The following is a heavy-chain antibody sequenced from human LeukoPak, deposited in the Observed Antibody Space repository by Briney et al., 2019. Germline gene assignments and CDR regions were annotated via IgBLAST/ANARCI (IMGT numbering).Heavy chain of an antibody. Sequence: SETLSLTCTVSGGSISSSSYYWGWIRQPPGKRLEWIGSIYYSGSTYYNPSLKSRVTISVDTSKNQFSLKLSSVTAADTAVYYCARDYYGSGSYVRGGLWANPVYVQGWFDPRGQGTLVTVSS. D-gene: IGHD3-10*01. CDR2: IYYSGST. J-gene: IGHJ5*02. CDR1: GGSISSSSYY. CDR3: ARDYYGSGSYVRGGLWANPVYVQGWFDP. V-gene: IGHV4-39*07.